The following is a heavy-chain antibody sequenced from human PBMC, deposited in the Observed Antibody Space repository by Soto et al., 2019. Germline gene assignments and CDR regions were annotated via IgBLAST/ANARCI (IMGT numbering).Heavy chain of an antibody. CDR2: FDPEDGET. CDR3: ATDLFHIPLVRGVIIGKNNAEYFQH. V-gene: IGHV1-24*01. Sequence: AAVKVSCKVSGYTLTELSMHWVRQAPGKGLEWMGGFDPEDGETIYAQKFQGRVTMTEETSTDTAYMELSSLRSEDTAVYYCATDLFHIPLVRGVIIGKNNAEYFQHWG. J-gene: IGHJ1*01. CDR1: GYTLTELS. D-gene: IGHD3-10*01.